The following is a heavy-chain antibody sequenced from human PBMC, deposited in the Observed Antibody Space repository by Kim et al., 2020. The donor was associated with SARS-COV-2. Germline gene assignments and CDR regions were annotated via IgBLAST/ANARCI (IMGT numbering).Heavy chain of an antibody. CDR3: ARTSGDGMDV. J-gene: IGHJ6*02. D-gene: IGHD1-26*01. V-gene: IGHV3-30-3*01. Sequence: GGSLRLSCTASGFAFDVFAMHWVRQAPGKGLEWVAVTSYDETRKYYADSVKARFTISRDDSKHTLFLQMNDLRVEDTAVYYCARTSGDGMDVWGHGTTV. CDR1: GFAFDVFA. CDR2: TSYDETRK.